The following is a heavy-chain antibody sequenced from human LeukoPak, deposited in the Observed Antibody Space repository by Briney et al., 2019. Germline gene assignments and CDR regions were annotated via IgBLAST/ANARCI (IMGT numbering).Heavy chain of an antibody. CDR1: GFTFSSYA. CDR3: ASEPVHYGLGRSSDY. Sequence: GGSLRLSCAASGFTFSSYAMSWVRQAPGKGLEWVSAISGSGGSTYYADSVKGRFTISRDNSKNTLYLQMNSLRAEDTAVYYWASEPVHYGLGRSSDYWGQGTLVTVPS. V-gene: IGHV3-23*01. CDR2: ISGSGGST. D-gene: IGHD3-10*01. J-gene: IGHJ4*02.